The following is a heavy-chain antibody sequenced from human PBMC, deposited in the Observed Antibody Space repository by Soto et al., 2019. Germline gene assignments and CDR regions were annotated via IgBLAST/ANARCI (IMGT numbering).Heavy chain of an antibody. CDR1: GGSISSYY. D-gene: IGHD3-9*01. CDR3: ARHVPLEDPSYYDILTGSGGPFDY. CDR2: IYYSGST. J-gene: IGHJ4*02. V-gene: IGHV4-59*08. Sequence: SETLSLTCTVSGGSISSYYWSWIRQPPGKGLEWIGYIYYSGSTNYNPSLKSRVTISVDTSKNQFSLKLSSVTAADTAVYYCARHVPLEDPSYYDILTGSGGPFDYWGQGTLVTSPQ.